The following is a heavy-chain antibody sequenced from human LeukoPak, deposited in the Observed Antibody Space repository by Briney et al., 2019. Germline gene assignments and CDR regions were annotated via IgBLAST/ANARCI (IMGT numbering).Heavy chain of an antibody. Sequence: SVKVSCKASGGTFSSYAISWARQAPGQGLEWMGGIIPIFGTANYAQKFQGRVTITADESTSTAYMELSSLRSEDTAVYYCARRGYNWNDGANWFDPWGQGTLVTVSS. CDR1: GGTFSSYA. CDR3: ARRGYNWNDGANWFDP. J-gene: IGHJ5*02. V-gene: IGHV1-69*13. D-gene: IGHD1-1*01. CDR2: IIPIFGTA.